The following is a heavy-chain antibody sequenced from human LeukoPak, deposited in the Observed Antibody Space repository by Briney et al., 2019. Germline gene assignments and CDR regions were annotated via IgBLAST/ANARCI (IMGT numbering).Heavy chain of an antibody. Sequence: SLRLSCAASGFTFSSYAMSWVRQAPGKGLEWVSAISGSGGSTYYADSVKGRFTISRDNSKNTLYLQMNSLRAEDTAVYYCAKDLAGELRFLEWLLLYKYYYGMDVWGQGTTVTVSS. CDR2: ISGSGGST. V-gene: IGHV3-23*01. J-gene: IGHJ6*02. D-gene: IGHD3-3*01. CDR1: GFTFSSYA. CDR3: AKDLAGELRFLEWLLLYKYYYGMDV.